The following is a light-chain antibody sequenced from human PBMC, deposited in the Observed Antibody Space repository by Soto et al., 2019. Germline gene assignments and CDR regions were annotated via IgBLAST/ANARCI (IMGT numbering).Light chain of an antibody. CDR2: GAS. J-gene: IGKJ4*01. Sequence: EIVMTQSPATLSVSPGERATLSCRASHSVSSNLAWYQQKPGQAPRLLIYGASTRATAIPARFSGSGSGTEFTLTISSLQSEDFAVDYCQQYNNWPPLTFGGGTKVEIK. CDR1: HSVSSN. V-gene: IGKV3-15*01. CDR3: QQYNNWPPLT.